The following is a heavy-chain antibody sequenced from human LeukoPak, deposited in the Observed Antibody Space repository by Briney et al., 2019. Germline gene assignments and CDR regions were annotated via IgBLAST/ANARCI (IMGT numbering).Heavy chain of an antibody. CDR1: GFTFTSSA. D-gene: IGHD3-10*01. V-gene: IGHV1-58*02. CDR3: AAGLLWFGESNRYYYMDV. Sequence: GTSVKVSCKASGFTFTSSAMQWVRQARGQRLEWIGWIVVGSGNTNYAQKFQERVTIARDMSTSTAYMELGSLRSEDTAVYYCAAGLLWFGESNRYYYMDVWGKGTTVTVSS. CDR2: IVVGSGNT. J-gene: IGHJ6*03.